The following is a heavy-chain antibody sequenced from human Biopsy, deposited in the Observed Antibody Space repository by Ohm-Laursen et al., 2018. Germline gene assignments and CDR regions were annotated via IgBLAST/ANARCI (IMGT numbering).Heavy chain of an antibody. CDR2: IKRDGSED. Sequence: SLRLSCAASGFTFSSSWMTWVRQAPGKGLEWVAMIKRDGSEDYYVDSVKGRFTISRDNAQKSLDLQLNSLRAEDTAVYYCVRGRSMDVWGQGTTVTVSS. CDR1: GFTFSSSW. J-gene: IGHJ6*02. V-gene: IGHV3-7*01. CDR3: VRGRSMDV.